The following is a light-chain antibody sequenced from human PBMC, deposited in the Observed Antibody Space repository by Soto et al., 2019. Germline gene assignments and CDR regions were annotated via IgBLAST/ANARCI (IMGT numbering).Light chain of an antibody. J-gene: IGKJ1*01. CDR3: QQYHSSPTWT. CDR2: AAS. CDR1: QGISSY. Sequence: DIQLTQSPSFLSASVGDRVTITCRASQGISSYLAWYQQKPGKAPKLLIYAASSLQSGVPSRFSGSGSGTEFIFTISSLQPEDFATYYCQQYHSSPTWTFGQGTKVDIK. V-gene: IGKV1-39*01.